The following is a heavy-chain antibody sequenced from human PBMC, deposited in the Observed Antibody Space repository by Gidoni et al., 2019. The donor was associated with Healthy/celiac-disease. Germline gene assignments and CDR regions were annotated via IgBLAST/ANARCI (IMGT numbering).Heavy chain of an antibody. CDR2: ISYDGSNK. CDR3: ARDSVAGSSSWYLFPDY. J-gene: IGHJ4*02. V-gene: IGHV3-30*01. D-gene: IGHD6-13*01. CDR1: GVTCSRYA. Sequence: QVQLVEYGGGVVQRGRSLRHSCGASGVTCSRYAMHWVRQAPGKGLEWVAVISYDGSNKYYADSVKGRFTISRDNSKNTLYLQMNSLRAEDTAVYYCARDSVAGSSSWYLFPDYWGQGTLVTVSS.